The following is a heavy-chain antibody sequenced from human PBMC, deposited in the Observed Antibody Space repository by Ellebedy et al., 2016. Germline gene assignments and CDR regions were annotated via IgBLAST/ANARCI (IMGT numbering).Heavy chain of an antibody. J-gene: IGHJ4*02. CDR2: VHYSGTI. Sequence: SETLSLXXTVSGGSLSGSTYYWTWIRQPPGKGLEWIGYVHYSGTINYNPSLHSRVTISMYTSNNQFSLKVRSVTAADTAMYYCARGVGDFDWLPREYQFDYWGQGTLVTVSS. CDR1: GGSLSGSTYY. D-gene: IGHD3-9*01. CDR3: ARGVGDFDWLPREYQFDY. V-gene: IGHV4-61*01.